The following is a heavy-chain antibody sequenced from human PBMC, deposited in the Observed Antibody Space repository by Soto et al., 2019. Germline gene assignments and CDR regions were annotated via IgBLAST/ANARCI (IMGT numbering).Heavy chain of an antibody. Sequence: QLQLQESGPGLAKPSETLSLTCSVSGGSIKNTNYHWGWIRQPPGKGLEWIGTLYYRGATDYNPSLKTRVTISVDTSKNQLSLNLSSVTAADTAVYYCFGVIAATLDYWGQGTLVTVSS. D-gene: IGHD2-15*01. CDR2: LYYRGAT. CDR3: FGVIAATLDY. J-gene: IGHJ4*01. CDR1: GGSIKNTNYH. V-gene: IGHV4-39*01.